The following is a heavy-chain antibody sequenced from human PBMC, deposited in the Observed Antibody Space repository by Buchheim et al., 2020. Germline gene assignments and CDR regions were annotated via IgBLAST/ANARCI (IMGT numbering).Heavy chain of an antibody. D-gene: IGHD1-26*01. CDR3: ARVNSGSAPGRWLDA. Sequence: QSQVVQSGSEVKKPGASVTLSCKASGYSFSSYGITWVRRAPGQGLEWIGWINTYNGFTKYAQKFQGRDTLTTDRHTSTANMELRSLRSDDTAVYHCARVNSGSAPGRWLDAWGQGTL. V-gene: IGHV1-18*01. J-gene: IGHJ5*02. CDR1: GYSFSSYG. CDR2: INTYNGFT.